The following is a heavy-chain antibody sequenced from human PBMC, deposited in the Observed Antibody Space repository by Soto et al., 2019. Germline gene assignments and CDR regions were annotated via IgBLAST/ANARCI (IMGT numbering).Heavy chain of an antibody. CDR3: AGLRAYDIGAFDI. D-gene: IGHD3-9*01. Sequence: QVQLQESGPGLVKPSGTLSLTCAVSGGSISSSNWWSWVRQPPGKGLEWIGEIYHSGSTNYHPSLKSRGTISVDKSKNPFSLKLSSVTAADKAVYYCAGLRAYDIGAFDIWGQGTMVTVSS. J-gene: IGHJ3*02. V-gene: IGHV4-4*02. CDR2: IYHSGST. CDR1: GGSISSSNW.